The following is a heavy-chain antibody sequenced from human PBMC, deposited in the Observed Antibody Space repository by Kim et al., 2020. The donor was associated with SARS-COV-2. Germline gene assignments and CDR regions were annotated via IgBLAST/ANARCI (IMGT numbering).Heavy chain of an antibody. CDR3: ERLLWFGESWFDP. D-gene: IGHD3-10*01. J-gene: IGHJ5*02. V-gene: IGHV4-4*02. Sequence: SNPSPKSRVTISVDKSKDQFSLKLSSVTAADTAVYYCERLLWFGESWFDPWGQGTLVTVSS.